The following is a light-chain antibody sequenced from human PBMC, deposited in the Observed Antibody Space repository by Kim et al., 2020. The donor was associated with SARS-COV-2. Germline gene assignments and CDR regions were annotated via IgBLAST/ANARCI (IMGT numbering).Light chain of an antibody. V-gene: IGLV6-57*03. J-gene: IGLJ3*02. CDR2: EDN. Sequence: GRPVTTSCTRSSGGIASNYVQWYQQRPGSAPTTVIYEDNQRPSGVPDRFSGSIDSSSNSASLTISGLKTEDEADYYCQSYDSSNWVFGGGTQLTVL. CDR1: SGGIASNY. CDR3: QSYDSSNWV.